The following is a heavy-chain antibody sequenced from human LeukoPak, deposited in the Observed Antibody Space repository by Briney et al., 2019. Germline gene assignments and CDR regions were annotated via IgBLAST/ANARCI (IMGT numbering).Heavy chain of an antibody. D-gene: IGHD3-22*01. Sequence: PSETLSLTCAVYGGSFSDYYWSWIRQPPGKGLEWIGEINHSGSTNYNPSLKSRVTISVDTSKNQFSLKLSSVTAADTAVYYCARGVDSGYPDYWGQGTLVTVSS. V-gene: IGHV4-34*01. CDR2: INHSGST. CDR3: ARGVDSGYPDY. J-gene: IGHJ4*02. CDR1: GGSFSDYY.